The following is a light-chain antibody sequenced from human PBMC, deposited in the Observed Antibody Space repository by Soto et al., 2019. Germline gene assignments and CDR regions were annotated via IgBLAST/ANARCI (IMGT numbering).Light chain of an antibody. CDR3: QQYYTTPWT. CDR2: WAS. J-gene: IGKJ1*01. V-gene: IGKV4-1*01. CDR1: QSLLYSSDNKNY. Sequence: DIVMTQSPDSLAVSLGERATINCKSSQSLLYSSDNKNYLAWYQQKPGQPPKLLIYWASTRKSGVPDRFSGGGSETDFALTISSLQTEDVAVYYCQQYYTTPWTFGQGTKVEI.